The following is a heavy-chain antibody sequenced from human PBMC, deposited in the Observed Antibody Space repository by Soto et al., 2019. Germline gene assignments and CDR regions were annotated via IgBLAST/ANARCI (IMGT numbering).Heavy chain of an antibody. CDR2: IYYSGST. Sequence: QVQLQESGPGLVKPSQTLSLTCTVSGGSISSGGYYWSWIRQHPGKGLEWIGYIYYSGSTYYNPSLKGRVTISVDTSKNHVPLKLSSVTAADTAVYYCARDRYYYDSSGYYSGDAFDIWGQGTMVTVSS. J-gene: IGHJ3*02. D-gene: IGHD3-22*01. CDR1: GGSISSGGYY. CDR3: ARDRYYYDSSGYYSGDAFDI. V-gene: IGHV4-31*03.